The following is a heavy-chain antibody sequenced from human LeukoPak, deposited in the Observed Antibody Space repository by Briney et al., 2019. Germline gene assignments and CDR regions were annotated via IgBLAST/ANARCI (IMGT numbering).Heavy chain of an antibody. CDR3: ASFAKEYFQH. Sequence: PGGSLRLSCAASGFTFSSYWMPWVRQAPGKGLVWVSRINSDGSSTSYADSVKGRFTISRDSAKNTLYLQMNSLRAEDTAVYYCASFAKEYFQHWGQGTLVTVSS. V-gene: IGHV3-74*01. D-gene: IGHD3-3*01. J-gene: IGHJ1*01. CDR1: GFTFSSYW. CDR2: INSDGSST.